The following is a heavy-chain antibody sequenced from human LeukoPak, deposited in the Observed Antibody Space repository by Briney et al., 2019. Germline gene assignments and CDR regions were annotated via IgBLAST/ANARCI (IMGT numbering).Heavy chain of an antibody. Sequence: GGSLRLSCAASELHAMTWVRQGPGEGLEGGSAISRSGGSTYYADSVKGRVTISRDKSSNTKYLQMNSLRAEDTAVYYCAKLGGKTAYGDEYYGMDVWGQGTTVTVSS. CDR1: ELHA. J-gene: IGHJ6*02. CDR2: ISRSGGST. V-gene: IGHV3-23*01. CDR3: AKLGGKTAYGDEYYGMDV. D-gene: IGHD4-17*01.